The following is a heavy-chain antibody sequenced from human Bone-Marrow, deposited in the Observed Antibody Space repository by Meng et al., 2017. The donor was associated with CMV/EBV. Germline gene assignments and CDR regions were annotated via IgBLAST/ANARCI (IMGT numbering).Heavy chain of an antibody. V-gene: IGHV3-21*01. CDR3: ARDVSPRSSAYFAIYYFYALDV. CDR2: ISSSGTYI. Sequence: GESLKISCAASGITFSSYSMNWVRQAPGKGLEWVSSISSSGTYIYYADSVKGRFTISRDNAQNSLYLQMNSLRAEDTAVYYCARDVSPRSSAYFAIYYFYALDVWGQGTTVTVSS. J-gene: IGHJ6*02. CDR1: GITFSSYS. D-gene: IGHD2-21*01.